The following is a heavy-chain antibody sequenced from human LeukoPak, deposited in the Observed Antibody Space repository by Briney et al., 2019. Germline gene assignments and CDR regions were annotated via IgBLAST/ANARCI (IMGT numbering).Heavy chain of an antibody. CDR2: ISSSSSYI. CDR1: GFTFSSYA. Sequence: GGSLRLFCAASGFTFSSYAMSWVRQAPGKGLEWVSSISSSSSYIYYADSVKGRFTISRDNAKNSLYLQMNSLRAEDTAVYYCARGPSFVVVTATDYWGQGTLVTVSS. J-gene: IGHJ4*02. CDR3: ARGPSFVVVTATDY. V-gene: IGHV3-21*01. D-gene: IGHD2-21*02.